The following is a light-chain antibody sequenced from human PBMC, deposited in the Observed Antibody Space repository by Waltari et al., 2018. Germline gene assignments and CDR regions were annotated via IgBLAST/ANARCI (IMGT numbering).Light chain of an antibody. Sequence: IVLPHSPATLSLSPGERATLSCRASQSVNTYLAWYQQKPGQAPRLLIYAAYTRAAGIPDRFSGSGSGTDFSLTISRLEAEDFAVYYCQHHVRLPATFGQGPRWKSN. CDR1: QSVNTY. V-gene: IGKV3-20*01. J-gene: IGKJ1*01. CDR2: AAY. CDR3: QHHVRLPAT.